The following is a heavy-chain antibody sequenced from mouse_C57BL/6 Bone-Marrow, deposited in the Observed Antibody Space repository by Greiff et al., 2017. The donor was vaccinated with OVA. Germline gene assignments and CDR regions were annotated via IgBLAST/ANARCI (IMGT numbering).Heavy chain of an antibody. CDR2: INPNNGGT. Sequence: VQLQQSGPELVKPGASVKISCKASGYTFTDYYMNWVKQSHGKSLEWIGDINPNNGGTSYNQKFKGKATLTVDKSSSTAYMELRSLTSEDSAVYYCARKKLLHWYFDVWGTGTTVTVSS. CDR1: GYTFTDYY. CDR3: ARKKLLHWYFDV. J-gene: IGHJ1*03. V-gene: IGHV1-26*01. D-gene: IGHD2-12*01.